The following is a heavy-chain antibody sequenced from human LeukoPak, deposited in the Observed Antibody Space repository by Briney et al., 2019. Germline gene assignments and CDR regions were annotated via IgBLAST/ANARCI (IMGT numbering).Heavy chain of an antibody. CDR1: GGSFSGYY. CDR3: ARGPRITMVRGAYYYYGMDV. Sequence: SETLSLTCAVYGGSFSGYYWSWIRQPPGKGLEWIGEINHSGSTNYNPSLKSRVTISVDMSKNQFSLKLSSVTAADTAVYYCARGPRITMVRGAYYYYGMDVWGQGTTVTVSS. D-gene: IGHD3-10*01. V-gene: IGHV4-34*01. CDR2: INHSGST. J-gene: IGHJ6*02.